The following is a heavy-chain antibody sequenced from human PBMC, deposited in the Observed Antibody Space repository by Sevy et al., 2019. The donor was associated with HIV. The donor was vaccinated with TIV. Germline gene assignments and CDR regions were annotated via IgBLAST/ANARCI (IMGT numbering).Heavy chain of an antibody. V-gene: IGHV1-2*02. D-gene: IGHD5-12*01. Sequence: ASVKVSCKASGYTFTGYYMHWVRQAPGQGLEWMGWINPNRGGTNYAQKFQGRVTMTRDTSISTAYMELSRLRSDDTAVYYCARVRGYSGYELFDYWGQGTLVTVSS. J-gene: IGHJ4*02. CDR1: GYTFTGYY. CDR3: ARVRGYSGYELFDY. CDR2: INPNRGGT.